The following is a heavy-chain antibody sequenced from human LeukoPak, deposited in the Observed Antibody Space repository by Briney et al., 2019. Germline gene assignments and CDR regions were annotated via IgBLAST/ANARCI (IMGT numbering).Heavy chain of an antibody. CDR1: GGSITSTNW. CDR3: SRENGAFSPFGY. CDR2: ISLSGLT. V-gene: IGHV4-4*02. J-gene: IGHJ4*02. D-gene: IGHD2-8*01. Sequence: PSGTLSLTCGVSGGSITSTNWWSWVSQPPGQGLEWIGEISLSGLTNYNPSLNSRVTMALDTSKNHLSLNLTSVTAADTAVYYCSRENGAFSPFGYWGQGTLVTVPS.